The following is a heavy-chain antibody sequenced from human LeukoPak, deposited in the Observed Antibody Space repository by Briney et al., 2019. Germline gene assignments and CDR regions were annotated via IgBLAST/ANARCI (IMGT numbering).Heavy chain of an antibody. CDR2: INPSGGST. CDR3: ARPFRVLDAFDI. J-gene: IGHJ3*02. CDR1: GYTFTSYY. D-gene: IGHD3-10*01. Sequence: EASVKVSCKASGYTFTSYYMHWVRQAPGQGLESMGIINPSGGSTSYAQKFQGRVTMTRDTSTSTVYMELSSLRSEDTAVYYCARPFRVLDAFDIWGQGTMVTVSS. V-gene: IGHV1-46*01.